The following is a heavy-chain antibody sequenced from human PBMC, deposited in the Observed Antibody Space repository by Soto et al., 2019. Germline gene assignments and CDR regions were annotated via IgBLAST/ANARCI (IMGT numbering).Heavy chain of an antibody. CDR2: ISYDGNNE. V-gene: IGHV3-30*18. CDR1: GFIFSAYG. CDR3: AKDTYYHDTTGYYVFDY. Sequence: GGSLRLSCAASGFIFSAYGIHWVRQAPGKGLGWVAVISYDGNNEHYADSVKGRFTISRDNSKNTLFLQMSSLGAEDTAVYYCAKDTYYHDTTGYYVFDYWGQGTLVTVSS. D-gene: IGHD3-22*01. J-gene: IGHJ4*02.